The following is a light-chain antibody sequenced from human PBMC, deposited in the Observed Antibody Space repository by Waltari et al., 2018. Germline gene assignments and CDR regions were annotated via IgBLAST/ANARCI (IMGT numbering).Light chain of an antibody. CDR3: QQYYFTPCT. CDR1: QYISDS. J-gene: IGKJ2*02. V-gene: IGKV1-NL1*01. CDR2: AAS. Sequence: DIQMTQSPSSQSASVGDRVTITCRASQYISDSLAWYQQKPGKAPKLLLSAASRLKSGVPPRFSGSESGTVYTLTISSLQPDDFATYYCQQYYFTPCTFGQGTKLEIK.